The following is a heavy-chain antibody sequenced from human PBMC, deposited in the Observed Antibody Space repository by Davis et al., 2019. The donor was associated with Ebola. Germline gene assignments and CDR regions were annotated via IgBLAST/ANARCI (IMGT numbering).Heavy chain of an antibody. CDR2: IDYTGST. Sequence: MPSETLSLTCTVSGGSISRYYWSWIRQPPEKGLEWIGCIDYTGSTYYNPSLKSRVTISVDTSKNQFSLKLSSVTAADTAVYYCARDPSIVGATLYYYYGMDVWGQGTTVTVSS. CDR3: ARDPSIVGATLYYYYGMDV. J-gene: IGHJ6*02. CDR1: GGSISRYY. V-gene: IGHV4-59*12. D-gene: IGHD1-26*01.